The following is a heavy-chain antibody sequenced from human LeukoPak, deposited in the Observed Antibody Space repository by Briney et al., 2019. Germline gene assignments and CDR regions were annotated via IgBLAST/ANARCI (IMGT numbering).Heavy chain of an antibody. CDR2: IIPILGIA. J-gene: IGHJ4*02. CDR1: GGTFSSYA. V-gene: IGHV1-69*04. Sequence: ASVKVSCKASGGTFSSYAISWVRQAPGQGLEWMGRIIPILGIANYAQKFQGRVTITADKSTSTAYMELSSLRSEDTAVYYCAGDRPPRYGDYVAYYFDYWGQGTLVTVSS. D-gene: IGHD4-17*01. CDR3: AGDRPPRYGDYVAYYFDY.